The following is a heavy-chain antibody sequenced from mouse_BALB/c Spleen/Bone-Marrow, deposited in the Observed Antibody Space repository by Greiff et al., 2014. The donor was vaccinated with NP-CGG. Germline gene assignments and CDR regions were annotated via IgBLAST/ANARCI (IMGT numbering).Heavy chain of an antibody. CDR2: IRNKPNGYTT. Sequence: DVMLVESGGGLVQPGGSLRLSCTTSGFTFTDYFMTWVRQPPGKALEWLGFIRNKPNGYTTEYNPSVKGRFTIYRDNSQGILYLQMNTLRAEDSAIYYCARDYSGYFDFWGQGTTLTVSS. CDR1: GFTFTDYF. CDR3: ARDYSGYFDF. V-gene: IGHV7-3*02. J-gene: IGHJ2*01. D-gene: IGHD5-1*01.